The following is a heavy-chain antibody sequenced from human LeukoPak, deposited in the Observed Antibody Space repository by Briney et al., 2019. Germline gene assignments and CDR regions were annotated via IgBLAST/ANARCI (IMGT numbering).Heavy chain of an antibody. Sequence: GGSLRLSCAASAFTFSSYAMSWVRQAPGKGLEWVSYISSSSSTIYYADPVKGRFTISRDNAKDSLYLQMNSLRAEDTAVYYCASLVLLWLGESELAAGHVDKDVWGKGTTVTVSS. V-gene: IGHV3-48*01. J-gene: IGHJ6*03. D-gene: IGHD3-10*01. CDR3: ASLVLLWLGESELAAGHVDKDV. CDR2: ISSSSSTI. CDR1: AFTFSSYA.